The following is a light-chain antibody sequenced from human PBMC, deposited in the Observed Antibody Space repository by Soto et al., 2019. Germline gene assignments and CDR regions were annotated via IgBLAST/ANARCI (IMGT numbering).Light chain of an antibody. Sequence: IQMTQSPSSLSASVGDGVTITCRASRSIITYLNWYQQKPGGAPKLLISDVSTLERGVPSRFSGSGSATEFTLTISGLQPDDFATYYCQQYKDYVYTFGQGTKVESK. CDR1: RSIITY. V-gene: IGKV1D-13*01. CDR2: DVS. J-gene: IGKJ2*01. CDR3: QQYKDYVYT.